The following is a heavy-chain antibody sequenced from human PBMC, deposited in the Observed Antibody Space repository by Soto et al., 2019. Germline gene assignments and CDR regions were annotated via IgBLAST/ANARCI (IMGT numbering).Heavy chain of an antibody. CDR3: ARDLYSSGSIIPLPSDY. CDR1: GFIFSSYA. J-gene: IGHJ4*02. V-gene: IGHV3-30-3*01. CDR2: ISYDGSNK. D-gene: IGHD3-22*01. Sequence: PGGSLRLSCAASGFIFSSYAMHWVRQAPGKGLEWVAVISYDGSNKYYADSVKGRFTISRDNSKNTLYLQMNSLRAEDTAVYYCARDLYSSGSIIPLPSDYWGQGTLVTVSS.